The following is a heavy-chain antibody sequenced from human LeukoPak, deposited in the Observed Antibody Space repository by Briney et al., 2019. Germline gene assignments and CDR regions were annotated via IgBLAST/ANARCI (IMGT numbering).Heavy chain of an antibody. D-gene: IGHD3-22*01. CDR2: IYYSGST. Sequence: SETLSLTCTVSGGSLSSGGYYWSWIRQHPGKGLEWIGYIYYSGSTNYNPSLKSRVTISVDTSKNQFSLKLSSVTAADTAVYYCAIRYYDSSGYYFDYWGQGTLVTASS. J-gene: IGHJ4*02. CDR1: GGSLSSGGYY. CDR3: AIRYYDSSGYYFDY. V-gene: IGHV4-61*08.